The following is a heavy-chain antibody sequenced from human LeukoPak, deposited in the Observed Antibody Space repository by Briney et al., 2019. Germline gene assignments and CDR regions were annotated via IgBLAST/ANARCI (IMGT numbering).Heavy chain of an antibody. J-gene: IGHJ1*01. V-gene: IGHV5-51*01. CDR1: GYSFTNYW. CDR3: VRPCSGGSCYPGTEYFQH. Sequence: GESLKISCKGSGYSFTNYWIGWVRQMPGKGLEWMGIIYPDDSDTTYSPSFQGQVTISADKSINTAYLQWSSLKASDTAMYYCVRPCSGGSCYPGTEYFQHWGQGTLVTVSS. CDR2: IYPDDSDT. D-gene: IGHD2-15*01.